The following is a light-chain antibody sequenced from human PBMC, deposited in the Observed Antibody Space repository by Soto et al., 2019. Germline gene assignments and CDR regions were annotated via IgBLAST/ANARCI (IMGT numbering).Light chain of an antibody. V-gene: IGKV1-33*01. CDR2: GAS. CDR1: QDIYNS. Sequence: DIQMTQSPSSLSASVRDRVTITCQASQDIYNSLNWYHHKPGKAPELLIYGASNLETGVPSRFSGSGSGTDFTLTISSLQPEDTGTYYCQHYDNVPPTFSPGTKVNIK. CDR3: QHYDNVPPT. J-gene: IGKJ3*01.